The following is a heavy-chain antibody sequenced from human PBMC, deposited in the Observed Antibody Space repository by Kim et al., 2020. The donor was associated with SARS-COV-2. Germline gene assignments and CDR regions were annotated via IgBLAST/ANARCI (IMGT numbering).Heavy chain of an antibody. D-gene: IGHD3-16*01. V-gene: IGHV2-5*01. Sequence: RYSPSLKSRLTITKDTSKNQVVLTMTNMDPVDTATYYCARDRGGALAFDYWGQGTLVTVSS. J-gene: IGHJ4*02. CDR3: ARDRGGALAFDY.